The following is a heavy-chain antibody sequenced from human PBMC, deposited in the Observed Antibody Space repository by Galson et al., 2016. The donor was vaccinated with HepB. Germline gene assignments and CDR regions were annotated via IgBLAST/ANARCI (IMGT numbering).Heavy chain of an antibody. CDR3: AKGTTDLGDD. Sequence: SLRLSCAASGFAFSVYGMTWVRQAPRKGLEWVSAISTSGSSTDYADSVKGRFTISRDNSKNTLYLPMNSLRAEDPAVYYCAKGTTDLGDDWSPGIVVTVSS. CDR2: ISTSGSST. J-gene: IGHJ4*02. D-gene: IGHD4-11*01. V-gene: IGHV3-23*01. CDR1: GFAFSVYG.